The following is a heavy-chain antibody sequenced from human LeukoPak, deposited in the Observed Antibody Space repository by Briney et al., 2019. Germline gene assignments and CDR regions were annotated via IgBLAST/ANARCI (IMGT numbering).Heavy chain of an antibody. D-gene: IGHD2-2*01. J-gene: IGHJ6*04. CDR3: ARDRIIVVVPVIYEMDV. V-gene: IGHV3-21*01. Sequence: GGSLRLSCVASGFTFSSYSMNWVRQAPGKGLEWVSSISSSSSYIYYADSVKGRFTISRDNAKNSLYLQMNSLRAEDTAVYYCARDRIIVVVPVIYEMDVWGKGTTVTVSS. CDR2: ISSSSSYI. CDR1: GFTFSSYS.